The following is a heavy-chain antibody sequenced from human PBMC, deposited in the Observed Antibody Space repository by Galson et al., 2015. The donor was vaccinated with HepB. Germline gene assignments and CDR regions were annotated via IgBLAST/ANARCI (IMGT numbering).Heavy chain of an antibody. CDR1: GFTFSSYW. CDR3: ARDFSSSWYVAFDY. CDR2: IKQDGSEK. D-gene: IGHD6-13*01. V-gene: IGHV3-7*03. J-gene: IGHJ4*02. Sequence: SLRLSCAASGFTFSSYWMSWVRQAPGKGLEWVADIKQDGSEKYYVDSVKGRFTISRDNAKNSLYLQMNSLRAEDTAVYYCARDFSSSWYVAFDYWGQGTLVTVSS.